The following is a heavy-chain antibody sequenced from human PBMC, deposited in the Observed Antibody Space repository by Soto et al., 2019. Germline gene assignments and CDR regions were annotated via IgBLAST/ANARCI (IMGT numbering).Heavy chain of an antibody. D-gene: IGHD5-12*01. CDR2: IYYSGST. CDR1: GGLISSYY. J-gene: IGHJ6*02. V-gene: IGHV4-59*01. CDR3: ARRRTWLERYGLDV. Sequence: PSETLSLTCTVSGGLISSYYWSWIRQPPGKGLESIGYIYYSGSTLYNPSLKSRVTISVDMSRNQFSLKLDSVTSADTAVYYCARRRTWLERYGLDVWGQGTTVTVSS.